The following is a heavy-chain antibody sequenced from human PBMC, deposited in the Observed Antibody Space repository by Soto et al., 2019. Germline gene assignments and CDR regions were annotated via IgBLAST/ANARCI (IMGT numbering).Heavy chain of an antibody. CDR3: ARRAGVMVPFDY. J-gene: IGHJ4*02. CDR2: IYPSDSDT. Sequence: GESLKISCKTSGYTFTTYCVGWVRQRPGEGLEWMGIIYPSDSDTRYSPSFQGHVMFSVDKSLETAYLEWSSLKTSDTAVYFCARRAGVMVPFDYWGQGTQVTVPS. V-gene: IGHV5-51*01. D-gene: IGHD3-16*01. CDR1: GYTFTTYC.